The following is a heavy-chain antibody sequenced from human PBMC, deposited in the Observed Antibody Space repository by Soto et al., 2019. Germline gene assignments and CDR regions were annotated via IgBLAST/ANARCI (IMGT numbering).Heavy chain of an antibody. CDR3: ARCRRYCSGGSCYYYYYYMDV. V-gene: IGHV4-34*01. Sequence: PSETLSLTCAVYGGSFSGYYWSWIRQPPGKGLEWIGEINHSESTNYNPSHKSRVTISVDTSKNQFSLKLSSVTAADTAVYYCARCRRYCSGGSCYYYYYYMDVWGKGTTVTVSS. J-gene: IGHJ6*03. CDR1: GGSFSGYY. CDR2: INHSEST. D-gene: IGHD2-15*01.